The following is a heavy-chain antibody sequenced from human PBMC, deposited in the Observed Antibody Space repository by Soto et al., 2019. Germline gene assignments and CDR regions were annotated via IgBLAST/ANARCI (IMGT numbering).Heavy chain of an antibody. V-gene: IGHV4-4*02. CDR2: IYHSGST. J-gene: IGHJ4*02. D-gene: IGHD2-15*01. Sequence: SETLSLTCAVSGGSISSSNWWSWVRQPPGKGLEWIGEIYHSGSTNYNPSLKSRVTISVDKSKNQFSLKLSSVTAADTAVYYWGRVEVGGTGVDSGGEEPLVT. CDR1: GGSISSSNW. CDR3: GRVEVGGTGVDS.